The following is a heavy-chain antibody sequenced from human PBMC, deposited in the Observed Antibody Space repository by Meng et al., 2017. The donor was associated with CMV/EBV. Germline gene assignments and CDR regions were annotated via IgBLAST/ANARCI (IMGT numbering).Heavy chain of an antibody. J-gene: IGHJ4*02. D-gene: IGHD3-22*01. CDR1: GGSISSYY. V-gene: IGHV4-4*07. CDR2: IYTSGST. Sequence: QLELQGSGPGLVKLSEALSLPCTFSGGSISSYYWSWIRQPAGKGLEWIGRIYTSGSTNYNPSLKSRVTMSVDTSKNQFSLKLSSVTAADTAVYYCARGGLYYYDSSGHFDYWGQGTLVTVSS. CDR3: ARGGLYYYDSSGHFDY.